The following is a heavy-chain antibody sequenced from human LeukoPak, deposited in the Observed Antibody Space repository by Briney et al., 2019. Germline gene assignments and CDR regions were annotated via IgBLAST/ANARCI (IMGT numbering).Heavy chain of an antibody. CDR2: XEK. J-gene: IGHJ4*02. Sequence: XEKYYVDSVKGRFTISRDNAKNSLYLQMNSLRAEDTAVYYCARDAKPPRIVVVPAAMIDYWGQGTLVTVSS. V-gene: IGHV3-7*01. CDR3: ARDAKPPRIVVVPAAMIDY. D-gene: IGHD2-2*01.